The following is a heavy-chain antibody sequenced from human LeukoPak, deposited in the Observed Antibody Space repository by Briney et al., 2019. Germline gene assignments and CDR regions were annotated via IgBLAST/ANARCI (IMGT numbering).Heavy chain of an antibody. CDR2: ISAYNGNT. V-gene: IGHV1-18*01. CDR1: GYIFSSYG. D-gene: IGHD3-10*01. CDR3: ARDLRSGAPYDY. Sequence: ASVKVSCKASGYIFSSYGISWVRQAPGQGLEWMGRISAYNGNTNYAQKLQGRVTMTTDTSTNTAYMELRSLRSDDTAVYYCARDLRSGAPYDYWGQGTLVTVSS. J-gene: IGHJ4*02.